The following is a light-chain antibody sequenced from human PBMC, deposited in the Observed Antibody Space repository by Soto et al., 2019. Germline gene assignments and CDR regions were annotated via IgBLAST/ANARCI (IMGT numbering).Light chain of an antibody. CDR2: EVS. Sequence: HSALTQPPSASGSPGQSVTISCTGTSSDVGGYNYVSWFQQHPGKASKLMIYEVSKRPPGVPDRFSGSKSGNTASLSVSGLQAEDEADYYCSSYAGSNNFVVFGGGTKVTVL. V-gene: IGLV2-8*01. CDR1: SSDVGGYNY. J-gene: IGLJ2*01. CDR3: SSYAGSNNFVV.